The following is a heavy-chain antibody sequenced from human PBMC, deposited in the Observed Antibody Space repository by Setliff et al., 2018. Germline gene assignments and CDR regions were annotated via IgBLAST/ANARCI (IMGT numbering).Heavy chain of an antibody. CDR2: IIPIFGTA. D-gene: IGHD2-21*02. Sequence: SVKVSCKASGCTFSSYAISWVRQAPGQGLEWMGGIIPIFGTANYAQKFQGRVTITADESTSTAYMEMSSLRSEDTAVYYCARGGERQIVVVTAHDSFDIWGQGTLVTV. CDR1: GCTFSSYA. V-gene: IGHV1-69*13. J-gene: IGHJ3*02. CDR3: ARGGERQIVVVTAHDSFDI.